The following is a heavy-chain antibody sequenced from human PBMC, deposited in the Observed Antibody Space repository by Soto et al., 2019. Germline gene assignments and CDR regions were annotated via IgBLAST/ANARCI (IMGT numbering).Heavy chain of an antibody. V-gene: IGHV2-5*02. D-gene: IGHD3-10*01. CDR1: GFSLNTGGMG. CDR2: IYWDDDK. J-gene: IGHJ5*01. Sequence: QITLKESGPTLVRPTQTLTLTCSFSGFSLNTGGMGVGWIRQAPGKALEWLALIYWDDDKRYSPSLKSRLTITKATSENQVILKMTNMDPADTGTYYCAHRSINIIRGFSGIVSWGQGTLVTVSS. CDR3: AHRSINIIRGFSGIVS.